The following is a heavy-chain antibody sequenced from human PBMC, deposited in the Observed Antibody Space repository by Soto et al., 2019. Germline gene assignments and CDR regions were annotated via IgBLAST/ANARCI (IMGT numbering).Heavy chain of an antibody. CDR2: MNPNSGNT. CDR1: GYTFTSYD. Sequence: ASVKVSCKASGYTFTSYDIDWVRQATGQGLEWMGWMNPNSGNTGYAQKFQGRVTMTRNTSISTAYMELSSLRSEDTAVYYCARERTGTTSMDVWGQGTTVTVSS. CDR3: ARERTGTTSMDV. D-gene: IGHD1-1*01. V-gene: IGHV1-8*01. J-gene: IGHJ6*02.